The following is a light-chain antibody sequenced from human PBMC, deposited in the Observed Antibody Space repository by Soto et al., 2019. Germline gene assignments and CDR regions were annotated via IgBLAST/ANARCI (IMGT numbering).Light chain of an antibody. V-gene: IGKV3-20*01. CDR3: QQYGTSPQP. CDR2: AAS. Sequence: EIVLTQSPGTLSLSPGERATLSCRASQSVNTNYLAWYQQRPGQTPRLLIYAASSRATGIPDRFSGSGAGTDFTLTISRLEPEDFAVYYCQQYGTSPQPFCQGTKVEIK. CDR1: QSVNTNY. J-gene: IGKJ1*01.